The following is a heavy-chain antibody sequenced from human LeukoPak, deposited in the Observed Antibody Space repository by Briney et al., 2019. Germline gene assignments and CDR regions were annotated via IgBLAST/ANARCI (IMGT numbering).Heavy chain of an antibody. CDR3: ARESGAYSSGYYYEGDDAFDI. J-gene: IGHJ3*02. V-gene: IGHV3-21*01. Sequence: PGRSLRLSCAASGFTFSSYSMNWVRQAPGKGLEWVSSISSSSSYIYYADSVKGRFTISRDNAKNSLYLQMNSLRAEDTAVYYCARESGAYSSGYYYEGDDAFDIWGQGTMVTVSS. CDR2: ISSSSSYI. D-gene: IGHD3-22*01. CDR1: GFTFSSYS.